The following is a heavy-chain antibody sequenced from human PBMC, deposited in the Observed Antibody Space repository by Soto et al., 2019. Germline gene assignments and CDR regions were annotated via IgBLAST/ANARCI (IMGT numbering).Heavy chain of an antibody. CDR1: GGSISSYY. CDR2: IYYSGST. D-gene: IGHD3-10*01. V-gene: IGHV4-59*01. CDR3: ARASIRLSDAFDI. J-gene: IGHJ3*02. Sequence: LSLTCTVSGGSISSYYWSWIRQPPGKGLEWIGYIYYSGSTNYNPSLKSRVTISVDTSKNQFSLKLSSVTAADTAVYYCARASIRLSDAFDIWGQGTMVTVSS.